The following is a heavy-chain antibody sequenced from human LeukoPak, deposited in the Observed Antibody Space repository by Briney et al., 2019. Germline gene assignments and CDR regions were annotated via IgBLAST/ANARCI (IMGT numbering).Heavy chain of an antibody. CDR2: IKQDESEK. CDR1: GFTFRSYW. V-gene: IGHV3-7*01. J-gene: IGHJ4*02. CDR3: ARNGDFWSGYHDY. D-gene: IGHD3-3*01. Sequence: SGGSLRLSCAASGFTFRSYWMSWVRQAPGKGLEWVADIKQDESEKYYVESVKGRFTISRDNAKNSLYLQMNSRRAEDTAVYYCARNGDFWSGYHDYWGQGTLVTVSS.